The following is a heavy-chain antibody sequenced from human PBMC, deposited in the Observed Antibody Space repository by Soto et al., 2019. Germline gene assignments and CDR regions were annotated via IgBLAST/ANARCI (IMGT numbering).Heavy chain of an antibody. CDR3: ARQPPATAAFDV. Sequence: QVQLQESGPGLVKPSETLSLTCTVSGGSVSNYYWSWIRQPPGKGLEWIGYIYYSGDTNYNPFLKSRVTMSVYTSKNQVSLNLSSMTAADTAVYYCARQPPATAAFDVWGQGTMVTVSS. J-gene: IGHJ3*01. V-gene: IGHV4-59*08. D-gene: IGHD5-12*01. CDR2: IYYSGDT. CDR1: GGSVSNYY.